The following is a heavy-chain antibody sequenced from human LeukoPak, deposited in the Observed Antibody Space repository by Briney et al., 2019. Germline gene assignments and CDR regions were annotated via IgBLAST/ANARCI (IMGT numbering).Heavy chain of an antibody. CDR2: IWFAK. CDR3: ARLYGTYPGWFDP. Sequence: GRSLRLSCATSGFSFSSYGMHWVRQAPGKGLEWVAVIWFAKYYVDSVKGRFTISRDNSKNTLYLQMNSLRAEDTAVYYCARLYGTYPGWFDPWGQGTLVTVSS. V-gene: IGHV3-33*01. CDR1: GFSFSSYG. D-gene: IGHD4-17*01. J-gene: IGHJ5*02.